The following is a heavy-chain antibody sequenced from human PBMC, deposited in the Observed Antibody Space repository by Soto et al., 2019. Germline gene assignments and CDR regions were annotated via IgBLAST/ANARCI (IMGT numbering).Heavy chain of an antibody. CDR2: IGPSHNDI. CDR3: AKDPDIVLVPVATTFDY. D-gene: IGHD2-2*01. V-gene: IGHV3-21*05. J-gene: IGHJ4*02. Sequence: PGGSLRLSCAASGFKFSSYSMNWVRQAPGKGPEWISYIGPSHNDIGYAASVKGRFTISRDNSKNRLYLQMNSLRAEDTALYFCAKDPDIVLVPVATTFDYWGRGTLVTVSS. CDR1: GFKFSSYS.